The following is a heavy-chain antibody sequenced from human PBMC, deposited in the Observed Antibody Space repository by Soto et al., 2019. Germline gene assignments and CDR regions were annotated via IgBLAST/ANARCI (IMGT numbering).Heavy chain of an antibody. CDR1: GFTFSSYG. CDR2: ISGGGYRK. J-gene: IGHJ4*02. Sequence: QVHLVESGGGVVQPGRSLRLSCAASGFTFSSYGMHWVRQAPGKGLEWVAVISGGGYRKFYADSVKGRLTISRDNSKNTLHMERNGLRPEDTAVYSGARGGCGCSGSSCSFGWGQGTLVTASS. D-gene: IGHD1-26*01. V-gene: IGHV3-30*03. CDR3: ARGGCGCSGSSCSFG.